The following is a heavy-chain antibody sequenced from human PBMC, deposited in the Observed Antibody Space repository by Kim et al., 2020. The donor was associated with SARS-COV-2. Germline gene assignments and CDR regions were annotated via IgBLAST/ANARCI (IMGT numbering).Heavy chain of an antibody. J-gene: IGHJ5*02. D-gene: IGHD3-3*01. Sequence: GGSLRLSCAASGFTLSNYWMHWVRQAPGRGLVWVSRSNGDWSRPTYADSVKGRFTVSGDNAKNTLYLQMNSLRAEDTAVYYCAKSDWIDPRGQGTLVTVSS. CDR3: AKSDWIDP. V-gene: IGHV3-74*01. CDR2: SNGDWSRP. CDR1: GFTLSNYW.